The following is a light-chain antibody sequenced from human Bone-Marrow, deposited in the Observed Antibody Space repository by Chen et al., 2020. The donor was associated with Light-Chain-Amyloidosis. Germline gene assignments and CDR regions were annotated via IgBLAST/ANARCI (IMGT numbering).Light chain of an antibody. CDR2: RDT. CDR1: DLPTKY. V-gene: IGLV3-25*03. Sequence: SYELTQPPSVSVSPGQTARITCSGDDLPTKYAYWYQQKPGQAPVLVIHRDTERPSGISERFSGSSSGTTETMTISGVQAEDEADYHCQSADSSGTYEVIFGGGTNLTVL. J-gene: IGLJ2*01. CDR3: QSADSSGTYEVI.